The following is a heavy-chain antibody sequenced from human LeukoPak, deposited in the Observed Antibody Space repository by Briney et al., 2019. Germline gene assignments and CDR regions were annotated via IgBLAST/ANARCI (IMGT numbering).Heavy chain of an antibody. CDR1: GGSISSSGYS. CDR2: IDYSGST. Sequence: SETLSLTCTVSGGSISSSGYSWSWIRQHPGKGLEWIGYIDYSGSTYYNPSLKSQITISVDTSKNQFSLKLSSVTAADTAVYYCARAGDILTGYYTPFDYWGQGTLVTVSS. CDR3: ARAGDILTGYYTPFDY. J-gene: IGHJ4*02. D-gene: IGHD3-9*01. V-gene: IGHV4-31*01.